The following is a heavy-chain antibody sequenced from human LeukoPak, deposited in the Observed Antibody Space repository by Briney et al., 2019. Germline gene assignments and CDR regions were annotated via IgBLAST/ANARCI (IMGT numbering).Heavy chain of an antibody. CDR2: ISAGNGNT. J-gene: IGHJ4*02. D-gene: IGHD3-22*01. CDR3: ARVVYYDSSGYYNLRGDYSDY. V-gene: IGHV1-3*01. CDR1: GYTFTSYA. Sequence: ASVKVSCKASGYTFTSYAMHWVRQAPGQRLEWMGWISAGNGNTKYSQKFQGRVTMTRDTSISTAYMELSRLRSDDTAVYYCARVVYYDSSGYYNLRGDYSDYWGQGTLVTVSS.